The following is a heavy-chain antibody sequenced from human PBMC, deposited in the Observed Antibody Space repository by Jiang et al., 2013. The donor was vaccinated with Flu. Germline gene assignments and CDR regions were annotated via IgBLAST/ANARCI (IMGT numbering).Heavy chain of an antibody. CDR2: INPSGGST. CDR3: ASGPPDDYDSIGSDY. Sequence: GAEVKKPGASVKVSCKASGYTFTSYYMHWVRQAPGQGLEWMGIINPSGGSTSYAQKFQGRVTMTRDTSTSTVYTELSSLRSEDTAVYYCASGPPDDYDSIGSDYWGQGTLVTVSS. V-gene: IGHV1-46*01. D-gene: IGHD3-22*01. J-gene: IGHJ4*02. CDR1: GYTFTSYY.